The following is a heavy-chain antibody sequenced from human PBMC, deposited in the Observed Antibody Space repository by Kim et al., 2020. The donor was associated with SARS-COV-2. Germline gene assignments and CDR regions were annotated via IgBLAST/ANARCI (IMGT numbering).Heavy chain of an antibody. J-gene: IGHJ3*02. Sequence: SVKGRFTISRDNSKNTLYLQMNSLRAEDTAVYYCANPSAAGRRPYDAFDIWGQGTMVTVSS. D-gene: IGHD6-13*01. V-gene: IGHV3-23*01. CDR3: ANPSAAGRRPYDAFDI.